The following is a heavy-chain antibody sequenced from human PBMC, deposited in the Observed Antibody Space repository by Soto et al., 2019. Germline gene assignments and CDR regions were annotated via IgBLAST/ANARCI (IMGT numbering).Heavy chain of an antibody. J-gene: IGHJ4*02. CDR2: INPFDGSR. V-gene: IGHV1-46*03. Sequence: ASVKVSCKASGYIFTSYYIHCVRPAPGQGLEWMGWINPFDGSRMFAQSFQGRVTMTRDTSTSTVYMEVSSLRSEDTAVYYCSRVDPGETSPFDHWGQGTLVTVSS. CDR1: GYIFTSYY. CDR3: SRVDPGETSPFDH. D-gene: IGHD3-10*01.